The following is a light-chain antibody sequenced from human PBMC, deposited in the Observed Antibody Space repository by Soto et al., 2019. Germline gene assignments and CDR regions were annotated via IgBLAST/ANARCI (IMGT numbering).Light chain of an antibody. J-gene: IGKJ1*01. CDR2: EAS. CDR3: QQYNTYPCT. V-gene: IGKV1-5*03. CDR1: QSFSSW. Sequence: DIPMTQSPSTLSASVGDRVTITCRASQSFSSWLAWYQQKPGKAPKLLISEASTSENGVPSRFIGSGSGTEFTLTISSLHPDDFATYYCQQYNTYPCTFCQGTKVEIK.